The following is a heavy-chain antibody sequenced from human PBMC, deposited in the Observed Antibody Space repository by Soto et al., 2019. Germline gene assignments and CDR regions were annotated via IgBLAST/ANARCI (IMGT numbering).Heavy chain of an antibody. J-gene: IGHJ4*02. CDR2: MYYSGRT. CDR3: ARDRPAMGADY. D-gene: IGHD3-16*01. CDR1: GDSVTSAAKA. Sequence: QVQLQESGPGLVKPSETLSLTCNVSGDSVTSAAKAWTWVRQPPGKGLEWIAYMYYSGRTEYNPPRGGRAPMSIETSKNPFSLRPYSVTAADTAVYYCARDRPAMGADYWSRGTLVTVSS. V-gene: IGHV4-61*08.